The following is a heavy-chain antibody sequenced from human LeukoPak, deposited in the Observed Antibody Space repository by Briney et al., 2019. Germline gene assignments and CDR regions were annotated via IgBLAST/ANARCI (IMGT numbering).Heavy chain of an antibody. D-gene: IGHD2-15*01. CDR1: GYTFTVYY. Sequence: ASLKVSCKASGYTFTVYYIHWVRLAPGQGLAWMGRINSNNGVSNYAQRFQGRVTMTRDTSISTAYMELSGLTSDDTAVYYCARRFCTGGSCYPDYWGQGTLVTVSS. V-gene: IGHV1-2*02. CDR2: INSNNGVS. J-gene: IGHJ4*02. CDR3: ARRFCTGGSCYPDY.